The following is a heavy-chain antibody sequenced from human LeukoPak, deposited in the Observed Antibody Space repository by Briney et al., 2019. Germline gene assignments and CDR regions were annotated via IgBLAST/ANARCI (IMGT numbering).Heavy chain of an antibody. Sequence: SETLSLTCTVSGGSISSYYWSWIRQPPGKGLEWIGYIYYSGSTNYNPSLKSRVTISVDTSKNQFSLKLSSVTAADTAVYYWAGGGRGRRAFWGGDCYSIDSGGQGTLSTVPS. J-gene: IGHJ4*02. CDR2: IYYSGST. D-gene: IGHD2-21*02. CDR1: GGSISSYY. V-gene: IGHV4-59*01. CDR3: AGGGRGRRAFWGGDCYSIDS.